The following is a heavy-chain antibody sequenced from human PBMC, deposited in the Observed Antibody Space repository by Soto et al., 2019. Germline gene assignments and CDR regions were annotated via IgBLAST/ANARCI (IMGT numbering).Heavy chain of an antibody. V-gene: IGHV4-4*02. CDR3: ARAVGVSSGYYYVP. J-gene: IGHJ4*02. CDR2: IYHSGST. CDR1: GGSISSSNW. D-gene: IGHD3-22*01. Sequence: SETLSLTCAVSGGSISSSNWWSWVRQPPGKGLEWIGEIYHSGSTNYNPSLKSRVTISVDKSKNQFSLKLSSVTAADTAVYYCARAVGVSSGYYYVPWGQGTLFTVSS.